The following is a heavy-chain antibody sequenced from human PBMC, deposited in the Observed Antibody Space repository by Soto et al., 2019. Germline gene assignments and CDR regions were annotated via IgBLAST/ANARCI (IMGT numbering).Heavy chain of an antibody. J-gene: IGHJ6*02. V-gene: IGHV3-33*01. Sequence: GGSLRLSCAASGFTFSSYGMHWVRQAPGKGLEWVAVIWYDGSNKYYADSVKGRFTISRDNSKNTLYLQMNSLRAEDTAVYYCARGYLDIVLVPAAMQVYYYGMDVWGQGTTVTVSS. D-gene: IGHD2-2*03. CDR2: IWYDGSNK. CDR3: ARGYLDIVLVPAAMQVYYYGMDV. CDR1: GFTFSSYG.